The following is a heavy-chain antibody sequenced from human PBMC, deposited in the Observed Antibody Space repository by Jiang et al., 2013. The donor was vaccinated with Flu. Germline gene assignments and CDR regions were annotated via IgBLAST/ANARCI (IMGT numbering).Heavy chain of an antibody. Sequence: GAEVKKPGASVKVSCKASGYTFTSYDINWVRQATGQGLEWMGWMNPNSGNTGYAQKFQGRVTMTRNTSISTAYMELSSLRSEDTAVYYCARGTRGRRHSGSYWLDYWGQGTLVTVSS. CDR1: GYTFTSYD. CDR2: MNPNSGNT. D-gene: IGHD1-26*01. CDR3: ARGTRGRRHSGSYWLDY. J-gene: IGHJ4*02. V-gene: IGHV1-8*01.